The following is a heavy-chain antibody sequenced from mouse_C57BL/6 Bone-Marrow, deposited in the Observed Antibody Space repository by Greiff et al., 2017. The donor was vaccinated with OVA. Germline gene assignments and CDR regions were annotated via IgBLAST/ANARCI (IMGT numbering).Heavy chain of an antibody. V-gene: IGHV1-19*01. J-gene: IGHJ2*01. Sequence: EVQRVESGPVLVKPGASVKMSCKASGYTFTDYYMNWVKQSHGKSLEWIGVINPYNGGTSYNQKFKGKATLTVDKSSSTAYMELNSLTSEDSAVYYCARPIYYDYLDYWGQGTTLTVSS. CDR1: GYTFTDYY. CDR2: INPYNGGT. D-gene: IGHD2-4*01. CDR3: ARPIYYDYLDY.